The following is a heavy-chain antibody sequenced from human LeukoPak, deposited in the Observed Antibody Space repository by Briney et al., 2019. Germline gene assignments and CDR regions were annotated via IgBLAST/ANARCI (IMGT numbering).Heavy chain of an antibody. V-gene: IGHV1-46*01. CDR2: INPSGGST. J-gene: IGHJ6*02. D-gene: IGHD3-3*01. CDR3: ARVGDFWSGYYDYYYYHGMDV. Sequence: ASVKVSCKASGYTFSTYGISWVRQAPGQGLEWMGIINPSGGSTSYAQKFQGRVTMTRDTSTSTVYMELSSLRSEDTAVYYCARVGDFWSGYYDYYYYHGMDVWGQGTTVTVSS. CDR1: GYTFSTYG.